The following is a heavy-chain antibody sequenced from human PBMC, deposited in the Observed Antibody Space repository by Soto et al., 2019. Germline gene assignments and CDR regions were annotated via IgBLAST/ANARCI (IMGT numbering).Heavy chain of an antibody. CDR1: GGSISSSSYL. V-gene: IGHV4-39*01. D-gene: IGHD2-2*01. CDR2: VSNMGST. Sequence: SGTLSLTCTVSGGSISSSSYLWGWMRKPPSKGLQWIRSVSNMGSTYYNQSLKSRVTISVDTSTTQSSLRLSSVTAADRAVYYCARCCSSTRCYEGFDYCGQGTLVTVSS. CDR3: ARCCSSTRCYEGFDY. J-gene: IGHJ4*02.